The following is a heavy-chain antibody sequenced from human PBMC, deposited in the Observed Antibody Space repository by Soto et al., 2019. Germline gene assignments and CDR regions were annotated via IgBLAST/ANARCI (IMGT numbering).Heavy chain of an antibody. CDR1: GYTFTTYP. Sequence: QVQLVQSGAEVKKPGASVKVSCKASGYTFTTYPIHWVRQAPGQGLEWMGWINPGNGDRDYLQKFQGRVTVTRDTSASTVYMELSSLTSEDTAVYYCERKDYYRSGIYYFDYWGQGTLVTVSS. CDR3: ERKDYYRSGIYYFDY. D-gene: IGHD3-10*01. V-gene: IGHV1-3*01. J-gene: IGHJ4*02. CDR2: INPGNGDR.